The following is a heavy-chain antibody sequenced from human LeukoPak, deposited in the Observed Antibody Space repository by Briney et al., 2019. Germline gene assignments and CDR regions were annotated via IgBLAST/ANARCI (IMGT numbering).Heavy chain of an antibody. V-gene: IGHV3-23*01. J-gene: IGHJ4*02. CDR3: ARRLGYCSEGTCYFDY. CDR1: GFTFSSYA. Sequence: GGSLRLSCAASGFTFSSYAMSWARQAPGKGLEWVSAVSAGGGDTYSADSVKGRFTISRDKSRNTLFLQMNGLTAADTAIYFCARRLGYCSEGTCYFDYWGQGTLVTVSS. D-gene: IGHD2-15*01. CDR2: VSAGGGDT.